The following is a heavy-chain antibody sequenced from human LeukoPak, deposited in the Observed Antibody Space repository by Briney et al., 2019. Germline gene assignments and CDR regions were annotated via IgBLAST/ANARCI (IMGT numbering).Heavy chain of an antibody. Sequence: PGGSLRLSCAASGFSFSSYAMHWVRQAPGKGLEWVAFIRYDGNNKYYADSVKGRFTISRDNSKNTLYLQMNSLRAEDTAVYHCAKDRTIFGVLIQYLGYWGQGTLVTVSS. CDR3: AKDRTIFGVLIQYLGY. CDR2: IRYDGNNK. V-gene: IGHV3-30*02. CDR1: GFSFSSYA. J-gene: IGHJ4*02. D-gene: IGHD3-3*01.